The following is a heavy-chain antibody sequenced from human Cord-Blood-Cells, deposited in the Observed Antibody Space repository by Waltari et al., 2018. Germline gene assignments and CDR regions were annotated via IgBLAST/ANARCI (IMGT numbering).Heavy chain of an antibody. V-gene: IGHV4-38-2*02. Sequence: QVQLQESGPGLVKPSETLSLTCAVSGYSISSGYYWGWIRQPPGQGLEWIGSIYHSGSTYYNPSLKSRVTISVDTSKNQFSLKLSSVTAADTAVYYCARDRVVVVPAATSYWYFDLWGRGTLVTVSS. CDR1: GYSISSGYY. CDR2: IYHSGST. D-gene: IGHD2-2*01. CDR3: ARDRVVVVPAATSYWYFDL. J-gene: IGHJ2*01.